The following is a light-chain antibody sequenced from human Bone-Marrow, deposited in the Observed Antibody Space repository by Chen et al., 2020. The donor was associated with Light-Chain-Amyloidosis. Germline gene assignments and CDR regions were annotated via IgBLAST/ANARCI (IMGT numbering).Light chain of an antibody. CDR2: DDS. V-gene: IGLV3-21*02. CDR3: QLCDRSSGRPL. CDR1: NIGSTS. Sequence: SYVLTHPSSVSVAPGQTATIACGVNNIGSTSVDWYQQTPGQAPLLVVYDDSDRPSGIPERFSGSNAGTTATLTISRVEAEDEADYYCQLCDRSSGRPLFGGGTKLTVL. J-gene: IGLJ3*02.